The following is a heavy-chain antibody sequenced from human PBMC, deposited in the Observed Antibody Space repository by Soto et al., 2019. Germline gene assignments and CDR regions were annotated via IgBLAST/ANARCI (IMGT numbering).Heavy chain of an antibody. CDR2: INSDGSST. J-gene: IGHJ4*02. Sequence: GGSLRLSCAASGFTFISYWMHWVRQAPGKGLVWVSRINSDGSSTSYADSVKGRFTISRDNAKNTLYLQMNSLRAEDTAVYYCARASSGLNPLDYWGQGTLVTVSS. CDR3: ARASSGLNPLDY. D-gene: IGHD6-19*01. CDR1: GFTFISYW. V-gene: IGHV3-74*01.